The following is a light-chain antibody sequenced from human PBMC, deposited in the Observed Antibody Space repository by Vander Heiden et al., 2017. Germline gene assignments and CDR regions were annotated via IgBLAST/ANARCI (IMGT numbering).Light chain of an antibody. J-gene: IGLJ1*01. CDR1: SRDVGGDNY. CDR2: DVS. Sequence: QSALTQPASVSGSPGQSITISCTGTSRDVGGDNYVSWDQQPPSKAPKLMIYDVSNRPSGVSNRFSGSKSGNTASLTISGLQAEDEADYYCSSYTSSSLYVFGTGTKFTVL. V-gene: IGLV2-14*03. CDR3: SSYTSSSLYV.